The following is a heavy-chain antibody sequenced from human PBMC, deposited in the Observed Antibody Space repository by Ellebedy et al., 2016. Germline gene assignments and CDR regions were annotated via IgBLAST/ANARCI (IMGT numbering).Heavy chain of an antibody. CDR3: ARDRGFDY. J-gene: IGHJ4*02. Sequence: GESLKISXAASGFTFSSYSMNWVRQAPGKGLEWVSSISSSSSYIYYADSVKGRFTISRDNAKNSLYLQMNSLRAEDTAVYYCARDRGFDYWGQGTLVTVSS. CDR2: ISSSSSYI. V-gene: IGHV3-21*01. CDR1: GFTFSSYS. D-gene: IGHD3-10*01.